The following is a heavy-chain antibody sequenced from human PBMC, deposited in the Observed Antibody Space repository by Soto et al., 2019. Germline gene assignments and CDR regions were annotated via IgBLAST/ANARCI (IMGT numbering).Heavy chain of an antibody. CDR3: ARDFGYNDYGAYLDY. V-gene: IGHV4-4*02. CDR2: IYHSGST. CDR1: GGSISSSNW. D-gene: IGHD4-17*01. J-gene: IGHJ4*02. Sequence: PSETLSLTCAVSGGSISSSNWWSWVRQPPGKGLEWIGEIYHSGSTNYNPSLKSRVTISVDKSKNQFSLKLSSVTAADTAVYYCARDFGYNDYGAYLDYWGQGTLVTVS.